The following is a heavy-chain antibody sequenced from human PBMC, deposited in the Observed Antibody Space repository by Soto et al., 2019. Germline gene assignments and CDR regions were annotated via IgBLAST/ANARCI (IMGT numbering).Heavy chain of an antibody. CDR1: GFTFTSYA. V-gene: IGHV3-23*01. D-gene: IGHD6-19*01. CDR2: ISGSGGST. J-gene: IGHJ4*02. Sequence: PGASLRLSFGSSGFTFTSYAMSWVRQAPGKGLEWVSAISGSGGSTYYADSVKGRFTISRDNSKNTLYLQMNSLRAEDTAVYYCAKESGGYSSGWYGPSYFDYWGQGT. CDR3: AKESGGYSSGWYGPSYFDY.